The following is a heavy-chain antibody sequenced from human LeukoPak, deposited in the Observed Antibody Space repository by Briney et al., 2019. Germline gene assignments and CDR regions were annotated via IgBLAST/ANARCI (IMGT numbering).Heavy chain of an antibody. Sequence: ASVKASCKASGGTFSSYTIIWVRQAPGQGLEWMGRIIPILGLANYTQKFQGRVTITADKSTSTAYMELSSLRSEDTAVYYCARDWAASIAARHWGQGTLVTVSS. J-gene: IGHJ4*02. CDR1: GGTFSSYT. CDR3: ARDWAASIAARH. CDR2: IIPILGLA. V-gene: IGHV1-69*04. D-gene: IGHD6-6*01.